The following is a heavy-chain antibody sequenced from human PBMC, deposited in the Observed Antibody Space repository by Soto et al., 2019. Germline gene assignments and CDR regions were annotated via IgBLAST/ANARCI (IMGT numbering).Heavy chain of an antibody. CDR3: ATVVAATSHYFDY. Sequence: PSETLSLTCTVSGGSISTYDWSWIRQSPGKGVDWIGCIYYSGSTNYNPSLKSRVTISVDTSKNQFSLKLSSVTAADTAVYYCATVVAATSHYFDYWGQGALVTVSS. CDR1: GGSISTYD. CDR2: IYYSGST. D-gene: IGHD2-15*01. V-gene: IGHV4-59*01. J-gene: IGHJ4*02.